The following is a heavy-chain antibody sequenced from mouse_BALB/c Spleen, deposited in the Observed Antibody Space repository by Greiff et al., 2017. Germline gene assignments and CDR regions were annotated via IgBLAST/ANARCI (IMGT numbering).Heavy chain of an antibody. CDR1: GFSLTSYG. CDR3: ARWLRHYAMDY. Sequence: QVQLKESGPGLVAPSQSLSITCTVSGFSLTSYGVHWVRQPPGKGLEWLGVIWAGGSTNYNSALMSRLSISKDNSKSQVFLKMNSLQTDDTAMYYCARWLRHYAMDYWGQGTSVTVSS. D-gene: IGHD2-2*01. CDR2: IWAGGST. J-gene: IGHJ4*01. V-gene: IGHV2-9*02.